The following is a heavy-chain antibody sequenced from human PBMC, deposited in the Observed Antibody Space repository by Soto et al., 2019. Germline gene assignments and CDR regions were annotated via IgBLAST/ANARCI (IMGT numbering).Heavy chain of an antibody. D-gene: IGHD2-2*01. CDR3: ARGYCSSTSCYRGRNWFDP. CDR1: GGSFSGYY. J-gene: IGHJ5*02. V-gene: IGHV4-34*01. Sequence: QVQLQQWGAGLLKPSETLSLTCAVYGGSFSGYYWSWIRQPPGKGLEWIGEINHSGSTNYNPSLKSRVTISVDTSTNQFSLKLSSVTAADTAVYYCARGYCSSTSCYRGRNWFDPWGQGTLVTVSS. CDR2: INHSGST.